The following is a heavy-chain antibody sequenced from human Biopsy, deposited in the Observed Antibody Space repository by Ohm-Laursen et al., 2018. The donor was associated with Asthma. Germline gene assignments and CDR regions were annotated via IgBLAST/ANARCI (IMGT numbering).Heavy chain of an antibody. Sequence: SVKVSRKSSGYTFIHFAIHWVRQAPGQRLEWMGWINAGDGNTKYSQKFQGRVTITRDTSASTAYMDLRSLRSEDTAMYYCARTYYDFLTGQVNDAFALWGQGTMVTVSS. J-gene: IGHJ3*01. CDR1: GYTFIHFA. D-gene: IGHD3-9*01. V-gene: IGHV1-3*01. CDR3: ARTYYDFLTGQVNDAFAL. CDR2: INAGDGNT.